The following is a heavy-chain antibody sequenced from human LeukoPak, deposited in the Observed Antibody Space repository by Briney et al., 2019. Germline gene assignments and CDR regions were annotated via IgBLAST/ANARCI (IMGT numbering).Heavy chain of an antibody. CDR1: VFTFSSYE. CDR2: ISSSGSTI. V-gene: IGHV3-48*03. D-gene: IGHD3-9*01. Sequence: PGGSLRLSCAASVFTFSSYEMNWVRQAPGKGLEWVSYISSSGSTIYYADSVKGRFTISRDNAKNSLYLQMNSLRAEDTVVYYCARSPQTYYDILTGYHPPHYFDYWGQGTLVTVSS. CDR3: ARSPQTYYDILTGYHPPHYFDY. J-gene: IGHJ4*02.